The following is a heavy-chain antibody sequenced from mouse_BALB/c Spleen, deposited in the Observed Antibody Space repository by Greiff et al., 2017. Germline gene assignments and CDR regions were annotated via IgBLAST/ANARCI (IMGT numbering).Heavy chain of an antibody. J-gene: IGHJ2*01. D-gene: IGHD1-1*01. CDR3: ARRPHYYGSSSYFDY. CDR1: GYTFTSYW. V-gene: IGHV1-7*01. Sequence: QVQLQQSGAELAKPGASVKMSCKASGYTFTSYWMHWVKQRPGQGLEWIGYINPSTGYTEYNQKFKDKATLTADKSSSTAYMQLSSLTSEDSAVYYCARRPHYYGSSSYFDYWGQGTTLTVSS. CDR2: INPSTGYT.